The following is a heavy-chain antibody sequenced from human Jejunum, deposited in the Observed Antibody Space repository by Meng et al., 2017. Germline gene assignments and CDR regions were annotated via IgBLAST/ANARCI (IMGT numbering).Heavy chain of an antibody. CDR2: ISSSGSLI. D-gene: IGHD3-22*01. V-gene: IGHV3-48*03. Sequence: GESLKISCVASGFTFSSYEMNWVRQAPGKGLECLSYISSSGSLIYYADSVKGRFTISRDNSKNSLYLQMDSLRAEDTAVYYCARDQCGYYSGDSFDYWGQGTKVTVSS. J-gene: IGHJ4*01. CDR3: ARDQCGYYSGDSFDY. CDR1: GFTFSSYE.